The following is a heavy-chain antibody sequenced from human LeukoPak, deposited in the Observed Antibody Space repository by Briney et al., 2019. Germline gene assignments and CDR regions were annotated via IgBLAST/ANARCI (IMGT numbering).Heavy chain of an antibody. J-gene: IGHJ5*02. CDR3: TPPPWYYDSSAVNWFDP. Sequence: GRSLRLSCAASGFTFDTYAMHWVRQAPGKGLEWVAVISYDGSTQYYADSVKGRFTISRDNSKNTLYLQMNSLRAEDTAVYYCTPPPWYYDSSAVNWFDPWGQGTLVTVSS. V-gene: IGHV3-30*03. D-gene: IGHD3-22*01. CDR1: GFTFDTYA. CDR2: ISYDGSTQ.